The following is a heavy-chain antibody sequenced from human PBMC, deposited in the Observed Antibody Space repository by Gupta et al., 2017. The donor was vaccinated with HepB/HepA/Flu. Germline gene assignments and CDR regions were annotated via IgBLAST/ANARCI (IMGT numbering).Heavy chain of an antibody. J-gene: IGHJ3*02. V-gene: IGHV5-51*01. CDR3: ARQLRLLEGLSPFDAFDI. D-gene: IGHD3-3*01. CDR1: GYSFTSYW. Sequence: EVQLVQSGAEVTQPGESLKISCKGSGYSFTSYWIGWVRQMPGKGLEWMGIIYPGDSDTRYSPSFQGQVTISADKSISTAYLQWSSLKASDTAMYYCARQLRLLEGLSPFDAFDIWGQGTMVIVSS. CDR2: IYPGDSDT.